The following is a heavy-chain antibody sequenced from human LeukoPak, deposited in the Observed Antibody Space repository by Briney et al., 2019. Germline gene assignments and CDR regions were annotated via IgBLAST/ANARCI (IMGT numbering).Heavy chain of an antibody. CDR3: ARDLGDYHGMDV. CDR1: GFSFSIYS. V-gene: IGHV3-48*02. J-gene: IGHJ6*02. CDR2: ISGSGDSK. D-gene: IGHD3-16*01. Sequence: GGSLGLSCAASGFSFSIYSMNWVRQAPGEGPEWVSYISGSGDSKYYADSVQGRFTISRDNAKNSLFLQMNSLRDEDTAVYYCARDLGDYHGMDVWGQGTTVTVSS.